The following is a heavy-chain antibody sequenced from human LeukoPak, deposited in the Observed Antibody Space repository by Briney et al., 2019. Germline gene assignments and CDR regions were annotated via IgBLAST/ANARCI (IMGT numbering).Heavy chain of an antibody. V-gene: IGHV3-30-3*01. CDR1: GFTFSSYA. Sequence: GGSLRLSCAASGFTFSSYAMHWVRQAPGKGLEWVAVISYDGSNKYYADSVKGRFTFSRDNSKNTLYLQMNSLRAEDTAVYYCARDKSGLDYWGQGTLVTVSS. CDR3: ARDKSGLDY. CDR2: ISYDGSNK. J-gene: IGHJ4*02. D-gene: IGHD3-3*01.